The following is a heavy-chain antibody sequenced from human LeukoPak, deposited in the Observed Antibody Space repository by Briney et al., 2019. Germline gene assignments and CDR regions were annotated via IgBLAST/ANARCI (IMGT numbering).Heavy chain of an antibody. D-gene: IGHD5-18*01. V-gene: IGHV3-23*01. J-gene: IGHJ4*02. CDR1: GFTFSSYA. CDR2: ISGSGGST. CDR3: ARDVSYGENYFDY. Sequence: GSLRLSCAASGFTFSSYAMSWVRQAPGKGLEWVSAISGSGGSTYYADSVKGRFTISRDNSKNTLYLQMNSLRAEDTAVYYCARDVSYGENYFDYWGQGTLVTVSS.